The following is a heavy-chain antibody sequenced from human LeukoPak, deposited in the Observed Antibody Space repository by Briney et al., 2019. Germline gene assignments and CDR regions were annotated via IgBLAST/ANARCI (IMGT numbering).Heavy chain of an antibody. Sequence: SETLPLTCTVSGGSVSSGSYYWSWIRQPPGKGLEWIGYIYYSGSTNYNPSLKSRVTISVDTSKNQFSLKLTSVTAADTAVYYCARGSIAAAEGSHWFDPWGQGTLVTVSS. J-gene: IGHJ5*02. V-gene: IGHV4-61*01. D-gene: IGHD6-13*01. CDR1: GGSVSSGSYY. CDR2: IYYSGST. CDR3: ARGSIAAAEGSHWFDP.